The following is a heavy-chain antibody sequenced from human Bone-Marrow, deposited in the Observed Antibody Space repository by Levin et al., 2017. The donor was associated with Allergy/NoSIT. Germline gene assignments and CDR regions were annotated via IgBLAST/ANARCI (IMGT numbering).Heavy chain of an antibody. Sequence: SETLSLTCTVSGGSISSYYWSWIRQPPGKGLEWIGYIYYSGSTNYNPSLKSRVTISVDTSKKQFSLKLDSVTAADTAVYYCARGPTVTNDYYGMDVWGQGTTVTVSS. CDR1: GGSISSYY. J-gene: IGHJ6*02. V-gene: IGHV4-59*01. CDR3: ARGPTVTNDYYGMDV. D-gene: IGHD4-17*01. CDR2: IYYSGST.